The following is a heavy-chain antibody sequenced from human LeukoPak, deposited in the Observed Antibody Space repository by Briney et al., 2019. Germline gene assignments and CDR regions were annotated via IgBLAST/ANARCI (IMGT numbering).Heavy chain of an antibody. J-gene: IGHJ3*02. CDR1: GGSISSSSFY. CDR3: ARAAKGSFDI. V-gene: IGHV4-39*01. Sequence: PSETLSLTCTVSGGSISSSSFYWGWIRQPPGKGLEWIAIISYSGSTYYNPSLKSRVTISVDTSKNQFSLQLNSVTPEDTAVYYCARAAKGSFDIWGQGTMVTVSS. CDR2: ISYSGST.